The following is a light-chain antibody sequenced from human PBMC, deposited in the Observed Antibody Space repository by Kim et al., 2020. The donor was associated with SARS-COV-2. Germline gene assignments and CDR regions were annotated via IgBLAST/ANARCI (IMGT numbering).Light chain of an antibody. Sequence: GQSVTFSCTGTISDVGEYSSVSWYQHHPGKAPKLMIYDVSKRPSGVPDRFSGSKSGNTASLTISGLLAQDEADYYCCSYAGSYTVVFGGGTQLTVL. V-gene: IGLV2-11*01. CDR2: DVS. J-gene: IGLJ2*01. CDR1: ISDVGEYSS. CDR3: CSYAGSYTVV.